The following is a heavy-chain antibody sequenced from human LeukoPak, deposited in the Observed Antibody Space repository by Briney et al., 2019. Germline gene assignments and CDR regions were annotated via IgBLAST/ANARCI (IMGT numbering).Heavy chain of an antibody. CDR2: ICYSGST. Sequence: PSETLSLTCTVSGGSISSSSYYWGWIRQPPGKGLEWIGSICYSGSTYYNPSLKSRVTISVDTSKNQFSLKLSSVTAADTAVYYCARRPRAQARYFDYWGQGTLVTVSS. CDR3: ARRPRAQARYFDY. J-gene: IGHJ4*02. CDR1: GGSISSSSYY. V-gene: IGHV4-39*01.